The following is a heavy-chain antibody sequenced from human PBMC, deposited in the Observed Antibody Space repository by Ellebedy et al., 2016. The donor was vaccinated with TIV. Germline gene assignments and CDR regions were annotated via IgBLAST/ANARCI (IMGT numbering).Heavy chain of an antibody. D-gene: IGHD3-10*01. V-gene: IGHV1-46*01. J-gene: IGHJ6*02. CDR3: ARDFGNYYYGMDV. CDR1: GYTFTGYY. Sequence: ASVKVSCKASGYTFTGYYMHWVRQAPGQGLEWMGIINPSGGSTSYAQKFQGRVTMTRDTSTSTVYMELSSLRSEDTAVYYCARDFGNYYYGMDVWGQGTTVTVSS. CDR2: INPSGGST.